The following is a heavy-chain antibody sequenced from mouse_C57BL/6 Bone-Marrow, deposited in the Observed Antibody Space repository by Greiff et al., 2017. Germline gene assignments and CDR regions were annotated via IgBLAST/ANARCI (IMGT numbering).Heavy chain of an antibody. CDR1: GFTFSSYA. D-gene: IGHD2-5*01. CDR2: ISDGGSYT. V-gene: IGHV5-4*01. J-gene: IGHJ3*01. Sequence: EVNVVESGGGLVKPGGSLKLSCAASGFTFSSYAMSWVRQTPEKRLEWVATISDGGSYTYYPDNVKGRFTISRDNAKNNLYLQMSHLKSEDTAMYYCARDPHYSNYEGFAYWGQGTLVTVSA. CDR3: ARDPHYSNYEGFAY.